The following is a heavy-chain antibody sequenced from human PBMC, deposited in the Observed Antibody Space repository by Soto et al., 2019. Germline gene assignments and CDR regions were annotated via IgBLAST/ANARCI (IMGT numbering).Heavy chain of an antibody. V-gene: IGHV3-30*18. CDR3: AKETHSSGYGSYCDY. CDR1: GFTFSNYG. J-gene: IGHJ4*02. CDR2: ISKDGSTK. D-gene: IGHD3-22*01. Sequence: PVGSLRLSCAASGFTFSNYGMHWVRQAPGKGLEWVAVISKDGSTKYDADSVKGRFTISRDNSKNTLYLQMNSLRAEDTAVYYCAKETHSSGYGSYCDYWGPGTLVTSP.